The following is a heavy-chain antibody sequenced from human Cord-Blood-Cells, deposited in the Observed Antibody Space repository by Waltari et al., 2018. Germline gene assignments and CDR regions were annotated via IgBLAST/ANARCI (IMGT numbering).Heavy chain of an antibody. J-gene: IGHJ2*01. CDR1: GCTFRSYE. CDR3: ATWAGWGWIDWYFDL. CDR2: ISSSGSTL. D-gene: IGHD2-21*01. V-gene: IGHV3-48*03. Sequence: EVQLVESGGGVVQPGGALRLSCAASGCTFRSYEMNWVRQVPGKGLELVSYISSSGSTLYYADSVTGRFTISRDNAKNSLYLQMNSLRAEDTAVYYCATWAGWGWIDWYFDLWGRGTLVTVSS.